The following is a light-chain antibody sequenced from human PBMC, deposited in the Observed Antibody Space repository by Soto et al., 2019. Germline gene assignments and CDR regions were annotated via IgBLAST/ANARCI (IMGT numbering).Light chain of an antibody. V-gene: IGKV3-20*01. CDR2: AAS. CDR1: QSVGGNY. J-gene: IGKJ2*01. CDR3: QQYGSSLRT. Sequence: EIVLTQSPGTLSLSPGERATLSCRASQSVGGNYLAWYQQKPGQAPRLLVYAASTRATGIPDRFSGSGSGTDFSLTISRLEPEDFAFYYCQQYGSSLRTFGQGTKLEIK.